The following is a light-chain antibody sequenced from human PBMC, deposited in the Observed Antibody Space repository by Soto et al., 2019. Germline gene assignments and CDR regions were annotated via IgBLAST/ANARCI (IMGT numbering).Light chain of an antibody. Sequence: QSALTQPASVSGSPGQSITISCTGTSSDVGGYNYVSWYQQHPGKAPELMIYDVSNRPSGVSNRFSGSKSGNTASLTISGLQPEDEADYYCSSYRSRSTLLYVFGTGTKLTVL. V-gene: IGLV2-14*01. J-gene: IGLJ1*01. CDR3: SSYRSRSTLLYV. CDR2: DVS. CDR1: SSDVGGYNY.